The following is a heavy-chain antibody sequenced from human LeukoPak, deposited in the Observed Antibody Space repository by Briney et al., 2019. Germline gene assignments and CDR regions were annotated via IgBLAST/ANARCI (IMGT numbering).Heavy chain of an antibody. CDR3: ARWSIYCSSTSCCDIGFDY. CDR2: IYSDGST. V-gene: IGHV3-66*01. D-gene: IGHD2-2*01. Sequence: GGSLRLSCAASGFIVSTNYVTWVRQAPGKGLEWVSAIYSDGSTHYGDSVKGRFTISRDNAKNSLYLQMNSLRAEDTAVYYCARWSIYCSSTSCCDIGFDYWGQGTLVTVSS. J-gene: IGHJ4*02. CDR1: GFIVSTNY.